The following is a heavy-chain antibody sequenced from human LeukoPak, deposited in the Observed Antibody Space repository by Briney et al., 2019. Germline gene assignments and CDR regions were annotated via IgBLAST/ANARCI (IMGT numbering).Heavy chain of an antibody. Sequence: SETLSLTCTVSGGSIRSSYYYWGWIRQPPGKGLEWIGSIYDSGSTYYNPSLKSRVTISVDTSKNQFSLKLNSVTAADTAVYYCASSSSWYRLDYWGQGTLVTVSS. CDR2: IYDSGST. CDR3: ASSSSWYRLDY. V-gene: IGHV4-39*01. CDR1: GGSIRSSYYY. J-gene: IGHJ4*02. D-gene: IGHD6-13*01.